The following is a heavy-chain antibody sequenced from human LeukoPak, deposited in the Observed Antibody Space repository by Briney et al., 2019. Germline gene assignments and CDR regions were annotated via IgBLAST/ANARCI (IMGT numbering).Heavy chain of an antibody. CDR3: AKFTKATTPNY. CDR2: ITDSGRKT. D-gene: IGHD4-17*01. J-gene: IGHJ4*02. Sequence: GGSLRLSCAASGFTFSNYAMNWVRQASGRGLEWVSGITDSGRKTYYADSVKGRFSISRDNSKNTVYLQMSDLRAEDTAVYYCAKFTKATTPNYWGQGTLVTVSS. V-gene: IGHV3-23*01. CDR1: GFTFSNYA.